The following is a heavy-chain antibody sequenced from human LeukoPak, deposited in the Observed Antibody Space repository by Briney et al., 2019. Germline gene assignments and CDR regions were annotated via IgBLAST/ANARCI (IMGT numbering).Heavy chain of an antibody. CDR1: GYSISSGYY. D-gene: IGHD3-22*01. Sequence: SETLSLTCSVSGYSISSGYYWGWIRQPPGKGLEWIGIMYHSGRAYYNPSLKSRVTISVDTSKDQFSLKLSSVTAADTAVYYCARRYYDSSGYYSSGYFDYWGQGTLVTVSS. CDR2: MYHSGRA. V-gene: IGHV4-38-2*01. CDR3: ARRYYDSSGYYSSGYFDY. J-gene: IGHJ4*02.